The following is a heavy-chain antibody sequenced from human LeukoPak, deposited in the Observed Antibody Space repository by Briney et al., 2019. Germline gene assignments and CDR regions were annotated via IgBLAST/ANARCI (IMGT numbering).Heavy chain of an antibody. V-gene: IGHV3-30*18. CDR3: AKTKARGYSGYES. CDR1: GFTFSSYG. CDR2: ISYDGSNK. D-gene: IGHD5-12*01. Sequence: GGSLRLSYAASGFTFSSYGMHWVRQAPGKGLEWVAVISYDGSNKYYADSVKGRFTISRDNSKNTLYLQMNSLRAEDTAVYYCAKTKARGYSGYESWGQGTLVTVSS. J-gene: IGHJ4*02.